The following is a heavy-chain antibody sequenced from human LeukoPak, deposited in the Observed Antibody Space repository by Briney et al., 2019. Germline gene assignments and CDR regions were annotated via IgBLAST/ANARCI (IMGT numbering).Heavy chain of an antibody. J-gene: IGHJ4*02. D-gene: IGHD6-19*01. CDR2: ISSSSSTI. CDR3: ARVGIVVTVNDKSLDY. CDR1: GFTFSSYS. Sequence: PAGGSLRLSCAASGFTFSSYSMNWVRQAPGKGLEWVSYISSSSSTIYYADSVKGRFTISRDNAKNSLYLQMNSLRAEDTAVYYCARVGIVVTVNDKSLDYWGQGTLVTVSS. V-gene: IGHV3-48*04.